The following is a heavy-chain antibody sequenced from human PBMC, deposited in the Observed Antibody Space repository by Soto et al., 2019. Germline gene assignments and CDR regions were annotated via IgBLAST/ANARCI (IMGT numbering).Heavy chain of an antibody. D-gene: IGHD6-13*01. Sequence: GGSLRLSCAASGFTFSSYAMSWVRQAPGKGLEWVSAISGSGGSTYYADSVKGRFTISRDNSKNTLYLQMNSLRAEDTAVYYCAKGRYSSSWQEYFQHWGQGTLVTVSS. J-gene: IGHJ1*01. V-gene: IGHV3-23*01. CDR1: GFTFSSYA. CDR2: ISGSGGST. CDR3: AKGRYSSSWQEYFQH.